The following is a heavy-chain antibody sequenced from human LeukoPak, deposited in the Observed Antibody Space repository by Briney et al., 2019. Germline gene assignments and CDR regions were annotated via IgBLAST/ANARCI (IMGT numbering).Heavy chain of an antibody. V-gene: IGHV4-59*01. D-gene: IGHD6-19*01. CDR1: GGSISSYY. J-gene: IGHJ4*02. Sequence: PSETLSLTCTVSGGSISSYYWSWIRQPPGKGLEWIGYIYHSGSTNYNPSLTSRVTISVDTSKNQFSLKLSSVTAADTAVYNCASGSSSGWRTYRLSWGQGTLVTVSS. CDR3: ASGSSSGWRTYRLS. CDR2: IYHSGST.